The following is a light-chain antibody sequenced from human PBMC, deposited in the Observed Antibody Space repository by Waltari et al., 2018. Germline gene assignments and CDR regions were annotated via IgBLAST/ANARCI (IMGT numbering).Light chain of an antibody. V-gene: IGKV1-12*01. CDR1: QDISTS. CDR2: HSS. CDR3: QQGDTSPPT. Sequence: EIHMTQSPSSVFASVGDRVSISCRASQDISTSLAWYQQKSGKAPSLLIYHSSTLQSGVPSRFSGGGTGTDFTLTINNLHPEDFATYFCQQGDTSPPTFGPGTKVELK. J-gene: IGKJ1*01.